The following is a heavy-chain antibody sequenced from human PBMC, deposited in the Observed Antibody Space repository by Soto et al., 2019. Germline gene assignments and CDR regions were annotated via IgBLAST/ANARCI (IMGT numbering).Heavy chain of an antibody. Sequence: PGGSLRLSCAASGFTFSSYAMHWVRQAPGKGLEWVAVISYDGSNKYYADSVKGRFTISRDNSKNTLYLQMNSLRAEDTAVYYCARDWYYDSSGGIWHPDYWGQGTLVTVSS. D-gene: IGHD3-22*01. CDR1: GFTFSSYA. J-gene: IGHJ4*02. CDR2: ISYDGSNK. V-gene: IGHV3-30-3*01. CDR3: ARDWYYDSSGGIWHPDY.